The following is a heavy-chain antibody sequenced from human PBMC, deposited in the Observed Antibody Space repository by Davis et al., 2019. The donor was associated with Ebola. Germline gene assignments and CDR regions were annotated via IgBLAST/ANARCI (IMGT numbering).Heavy chain of an antibody. D-gene: IGHD3-16*01. V-gene: IGHV7-4-1*02. Sequence: AASVKVSCKASGYTFTNYGITWVRQAPGQGLEWMGWINTNTGNPTYAQGFTGRFVFSLDTSVSTAYLQISSLKAEDTAVYYCARGRAMGDYWGQGTLVTVSS. J-gene: IGHJ4*02. CDR1: GYTFTNYG. CDR2: INTNTGNP. CDR3: ARGRAMGDY.